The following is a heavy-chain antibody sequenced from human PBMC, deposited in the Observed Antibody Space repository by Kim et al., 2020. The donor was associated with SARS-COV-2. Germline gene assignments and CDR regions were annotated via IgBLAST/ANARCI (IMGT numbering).Heavy chain of an antibody. V-gene: IGHV4-38-2*02. D-gene: IGHD1-26*01. CDR1: GSSMIIDYY. CDR3: TSRKSGTSNNWFDP. J-gene: IGHJ5*02. Sequence: SETLSLTCSVSGSSMIIDYYWTWIRRPPGKGLEWVASRYHSGRAYYNPSLKSRVTISVDTSKNQFSLDLSSVTAADTAVYYCTSRKSGTSNNWFDPWGQG. CDR2: RYHSGRA.